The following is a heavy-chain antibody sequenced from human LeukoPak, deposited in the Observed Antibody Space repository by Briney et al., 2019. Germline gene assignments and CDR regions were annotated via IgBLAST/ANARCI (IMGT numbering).Heavy chain of an antibody. D-gene: IGHD6-19*01. V-gene: IGHV1-8*01. CDR2: MNPNSGNT. CDR1: GYTFTSYD. CDR3: ASGKIAVAGYRGVPFAFDY. Sequence: ASVKVSCKASGYTFTSYDINWVRQATGQGLEWMGWMNPNSGNTGYAQKFQGRVTMTRNTSISTAYMELRSLRSDDTAVYYCASGKIAVAGYRGVPFAFDYWGRGTLVTVSS. J-gene: IGHJ4*02.